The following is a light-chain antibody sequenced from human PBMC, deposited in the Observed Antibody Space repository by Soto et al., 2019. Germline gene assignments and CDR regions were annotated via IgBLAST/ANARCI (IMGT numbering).Light chain of an antibody. Sequence: QLVLTQSPSASASLGASVKLTCTLSSGHSSYAIAWHQQQPEKGPRYLMKLNSDGSHSKGDGIPDRFSGSSSGAERYLTISSLQSEDEADYYCQTWGTGSQVFGTGTKLPS. J-gene: IGLJ1*01. CDR1: SGHSSYA. CDR2: LNSDGSH. CDR3: QTWGTGSQV. V-gene: IGLV4-69*01.